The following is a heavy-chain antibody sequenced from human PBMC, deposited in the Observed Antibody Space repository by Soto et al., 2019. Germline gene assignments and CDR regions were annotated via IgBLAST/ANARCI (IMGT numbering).Heavy chain of an antibody. V-gene: IGHV3-33*01. CDR3: ARGYYYDSSGYSHDAFDI. Sequence: GLTIRSCFMRCVCQAPGKGMDWGAVIWYDGSNKYYADSVKGRFTISRDNAKNSLYLQMNSLRAEDTAVYYCARGYYYDSSGYSHDAFDIWGQGTMVTVSS. J-gene: IGHJ3*02. CDR2: IWYDGSNK. CDR1: GLTIRSCF. D-gene: IGHD3-22*01.